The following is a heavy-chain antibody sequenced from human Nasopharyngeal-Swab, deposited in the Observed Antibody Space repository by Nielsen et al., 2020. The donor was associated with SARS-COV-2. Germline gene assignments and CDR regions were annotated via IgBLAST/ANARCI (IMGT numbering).Heavy chain of an antibody. CDR3: AREAGGITMVRGVGLWFDP. D-gene: IGHD3-10*01. CDR2: INPNSGGT. V-gene: IGHV1-2*04. J-gene: IGHJ5*02. Sequence: ASVQVSCKASGYTFTGDYMHWVRQAPGQGLEWMGWINPNSGGTNYAQKFQGWVTMTRDKSISTAYMELSRLRSDDTAVYYCAREAGGITMVRGVGLWFDPWGQGTLVTVSS. CDR1: GYTFTGDY.